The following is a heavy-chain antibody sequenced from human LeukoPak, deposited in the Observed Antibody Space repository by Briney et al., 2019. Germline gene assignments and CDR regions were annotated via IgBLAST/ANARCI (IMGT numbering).Heavy chain of an antibody. V-gene: IGHV3-21*01. CDR1: GFTFSSYS. D-gene: IGHD3-22*01. J-gene: IGHJ3*02. CDR2: ISSSSSYI. Sequence: GGSLRLSCAASGFTFSSYSMNWVRRAPGKGLEWVSSISSSSSYIYYADSVKGRFTISRDNAKNSLYLQMNSLRAEDTAVYYCAREPEITMIVVAPEDAFDIWGQGTMVTVSS. CDR3: AREPEITMIVVAPEDAFDI.